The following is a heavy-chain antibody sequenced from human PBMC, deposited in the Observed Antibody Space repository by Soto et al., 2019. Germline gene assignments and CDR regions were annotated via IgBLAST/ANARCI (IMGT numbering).Heavy chain of an antibody. CDR1: GFTFSTYA. V-gene: IGHV3-30*18. D-gene: IGHD3-22*01. Sequence: PGGSLRLSCAASGFTFSTYAMHWVRQAPGKGLEWVAIISYDGSNKHYTGSVKGRFTISRDNSKNMVFLHMNSLRPEDTAVYHCAKDTYFRDSSGYYVFDYWGPGTQVTVSS. CDR3: AKDTYFRDSSGYYVFDY. CDR2: ISYDGSNK. J-gene: IGHJ4*02.